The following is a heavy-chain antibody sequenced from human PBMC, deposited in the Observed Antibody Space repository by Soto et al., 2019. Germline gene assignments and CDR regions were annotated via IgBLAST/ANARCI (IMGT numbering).Heavy chain of an antibody. CDR2: IHYSGTT. V-gene: IGHV4-59*01. CDR3: ARLGVRARGGAFDP. CDR1: GTSISSYY. Sequence: PSETLSLTCTVPGTSISSYYWSWIRQPPGKGLEWIANIHYSGTTNYNPSLASRVTMSVDTSKHQFSLNLSSVTAADTAVYYCARLGVRARGGAFDPWGQGTLVTVS. D-gene: IGHD3-16*01. J-gene: IGHJ5*02.